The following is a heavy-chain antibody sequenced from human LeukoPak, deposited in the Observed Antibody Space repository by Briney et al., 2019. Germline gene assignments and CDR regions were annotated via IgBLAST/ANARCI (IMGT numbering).Heavy chain of an antibody. CDR3: ARSDYSGYFDY. CDR1: GGSVNNNAYY. Sequence: KSSETLSLTCTVSGGSVNNNAYYWGWVRQPPGKGLEYIGNVYYSGITYYNPSLPSRVTISVDTSNNQFSLKLSSVTAADTAVYYCARSDYSGYFDYWGQGTLVSVSS. J-gene: IGHJ4*02. D-gene: IGHD4-11*01. V-gene: IGHV4-39*01. CDR2: VYYSGIT.